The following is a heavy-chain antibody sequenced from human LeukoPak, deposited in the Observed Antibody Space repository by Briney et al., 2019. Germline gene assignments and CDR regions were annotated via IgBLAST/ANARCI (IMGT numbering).Heavy chain of an antibody. Sequence: SETLSLTCTVSGGSISSYYWSWIWQPPGKGLEWIGYIYYSGTTNYNPSLKSRATISLDTSKNQFSLKLSSVTAADTAVYYCARAYCSGDTCNSYYFDYWGQGTLVTVSS. CDR3: ARAYCSGDTCNSYYFDY. D-gene: IGHD2-15*01. V-gene: IGHV4-59*12. J-gene: IGHJ4*02. CDR2: IYYSGTT. CDR1: GGSISSYY.